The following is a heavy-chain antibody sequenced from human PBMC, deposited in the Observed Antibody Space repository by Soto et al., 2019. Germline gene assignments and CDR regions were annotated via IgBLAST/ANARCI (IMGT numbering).Heavy chain of an antibody. V-gene: IGHV3-30-3*01. D-gene: IGHD2-15*01. Sequence: GGSLRLSCAASGFTFSSYAMHWVRQAPGKGLEWVAVISYDGSNKYYADSVKGRFTISRDNSKNTLYLQMNSLRAEDTAVYYCARDKGYCSGGSCYSGVDYWGQGTLVTVSS. CDR3: ARDKGYCSGGSCYSGVDY. CDR1: GFTFSSYA. J-gene: IGHJ4*02. CDR2: ISYDGSNK.